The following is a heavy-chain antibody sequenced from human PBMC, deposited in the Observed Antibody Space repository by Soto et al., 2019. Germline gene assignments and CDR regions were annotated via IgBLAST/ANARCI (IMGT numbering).Heavy chain of an antibody. CDR3: AREAV. V-gene: IGHV3-7*05. J-gene: IGHJ6*02. CDR1: GFTFSGYW. Sequence: EVQLVESGGGLVQPGGSLRLSCAASGFTFSGYWMSWVRQAPGKGLEWVANIKQDGSEQFYVDSVKGRFTISRDNAKNSLYLQMNSLRAEATAVYYCAREAVLGQGTTVTVSS. CDR2: IKQDGSEQ.